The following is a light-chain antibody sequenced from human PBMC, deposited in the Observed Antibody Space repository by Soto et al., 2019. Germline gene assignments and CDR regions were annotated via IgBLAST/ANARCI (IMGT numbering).Light chain of an antibody. Sequence: QPVLTQSSSASASLGSSVKLTCTLSSGHSSYIIAWHHQQPGKAPRYLMKLEGSGSYNKGSGVPDRFSGSSSGADRYLTISNLQFEDEANYYCETWDSNTRVFGGGTKVTVL. CDR2: LEGSGSY. J-gene: IGLJ2*01. CDR1: SGHSSYI. CDR3: ETWDSNTRV. V-gene: IGLV4-60*02.